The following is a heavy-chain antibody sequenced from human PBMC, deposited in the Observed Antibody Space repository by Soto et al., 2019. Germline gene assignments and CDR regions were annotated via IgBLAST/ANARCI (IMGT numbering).Heavy chain of an antibody. V-gene: IGHV4-34*01. CDR2: INHSGST. D-gene: IGHD1-26*01. Sequence: PSETLSLTCAVYGGSFSGYYWSWIRQPPGKGLEWIGEINHSGSTNYNPSLKSRVTISVDTSKNQFSLKLSSVTAADTAVYYCARGEYSGSSYWGQVTMGTVSS. CDR1: GGSFSGYY. CDR3: ARGEYSGSSY. J-gene: IGHJ4*02.